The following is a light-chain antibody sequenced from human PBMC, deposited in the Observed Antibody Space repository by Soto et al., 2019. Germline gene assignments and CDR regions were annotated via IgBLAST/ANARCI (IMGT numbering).Light chain of an antibody. V-gene: IGLV2-14*01. CDR3: SSYISSSTYF. J-gene: IGLJ1*01. CDR1: SSDIGRYNY. Sequence: QSVLTQPASVSGSPGQSITISCTGTSSDIGRYNYVSWYQQYPGKAPKFMIYDVSNRPSGVSNRFSGSKSGNTASLTISGLQAEDEADYYCSSYISSSTYFFGTGTKVTVL. CDR2: DVS.